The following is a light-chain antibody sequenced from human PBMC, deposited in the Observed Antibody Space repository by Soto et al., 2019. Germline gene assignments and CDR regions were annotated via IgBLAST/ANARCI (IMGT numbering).Light chain of an antibody. Sequence: QPVLTQPPSVSGAPGQRVTISCTGNGSNIGADFDVHWYQQLPSTAPKLLIYGNYNRPSGVPDRFSASKSGPSASLAIAGLQAEDEADYYCQSYDNSLSGVVFGGGTKVTVL. CDR2: GNY. V-gene: IGLV1-40*01. J-gene: IGLJ2*01. CDR1: GSNIGADFD. CDR3: QSYDNSLSGVV.